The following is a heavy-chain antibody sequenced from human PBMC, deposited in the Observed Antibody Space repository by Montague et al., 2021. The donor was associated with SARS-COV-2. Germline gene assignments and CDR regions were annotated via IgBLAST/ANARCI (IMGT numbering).Heavy chain of an antibody. Sequence: SETLSLTCTGAVHSSSGHYWSWIRQPPGKGLEFVGYLHHSGSTSYNFAHRSRVTISLATSKNQFSLQLRSMTAADTAVYYCARGGGGFALDYWGQGTLVTVSS. CDR2: LHHSGST. J-gene: IGHJ4*02. D-gene: IGHD4-23*01. V-gene: IGHV4-59*11. CDR3: ARGGGGFALDY. CDR1: VHSSSGHY.